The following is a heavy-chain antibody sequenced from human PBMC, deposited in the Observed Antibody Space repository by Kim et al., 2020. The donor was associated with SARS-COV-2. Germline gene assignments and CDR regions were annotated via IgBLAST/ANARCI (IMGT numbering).Heavy chain of an antibody. V-gene: IGHV3-73*01. Sequence: GGSLRLSCAASGFTFSGSAMHWVRQASGKGLEWVGRIRSKANSYATAYAASVKGRFTISRDDSKNTAYLQMNSLKTEDTAVYYCTRQDADPRPTDYYYYYGMDVWGQGTTVTVSS. J-gene: IGHJ6*02. CDR1: GFTFSGSA. CDR3: TRQDADPRPTDYYYYYGMDV. CDR2: IRSKANSYAT.